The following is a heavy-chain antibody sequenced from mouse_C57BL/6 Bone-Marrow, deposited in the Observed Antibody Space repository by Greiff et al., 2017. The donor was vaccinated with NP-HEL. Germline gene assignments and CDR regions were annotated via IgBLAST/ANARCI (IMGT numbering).Heavy chain of an antibody. J-gene: IGHJ1*03. D-gene: IGHD2-2*01. CDR1: GYTFTSYG. Sequence: QVQLQQSGAELARPGASVKLSCKASGYTFTSYGISWVKQRPGQGLEWIGEIYPRSGNTYYNEKFKGKATLPADKSSSTAYMELRSLTTEDSAVSFCARAGLRDWDFDVWGKGTTVTVSS. CDR2: IYPRSGNT. CDR3: ARAGLRDWDFDV. V-gene: IGHV1-81*01.